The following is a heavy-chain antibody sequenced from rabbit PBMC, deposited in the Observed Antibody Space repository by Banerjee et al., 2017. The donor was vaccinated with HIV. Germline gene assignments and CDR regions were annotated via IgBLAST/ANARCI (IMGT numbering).Heavy chain of an antibody. V-gene: IGHV1S45*01. CDR3: ARDPYSDTTYYPTRLDL. D-gene: IGHD2-1*01. CDR2: IDAGSSGST. J-gene: IGHJ3*01. Sequence: QQQLVESGGGLAQPEGSLALSCKASGFTLSSYYMCWVRQAPGKGLEWIACIDAGSSGSTYAASWAKGRFTISKTSSTTVTLQMTSLTAADTATYFCARDPYSDTTYYPTRLDLWGQGTLVTVS. CDR1: GFTLSSYY.